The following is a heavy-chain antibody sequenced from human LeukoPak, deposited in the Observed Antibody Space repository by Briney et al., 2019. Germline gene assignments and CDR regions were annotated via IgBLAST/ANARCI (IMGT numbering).Heavy chain of an antibody. V-gene: IGHV3-11*01. CDR2: ISSSGSTI. J-gene: IGHJ6*02. CDR1: GFTFSDYY. D-gene: IGHD2-21*01. CDR3: ARGVVPGYYYGMDV. Sequence: PGGSLRLSCAASGFTFSDYYMSWIHQAPGKGLEWVSYISSSGSTIYYADSVKGRFTISRDNAKNSLYLQMNSLRAEDTAVYYCARGVVPGYYYGMDVWGQGTTVTVSS.